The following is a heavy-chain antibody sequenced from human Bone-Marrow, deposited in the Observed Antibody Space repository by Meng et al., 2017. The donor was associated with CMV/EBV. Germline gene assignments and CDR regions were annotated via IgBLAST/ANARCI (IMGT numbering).Heavy chain of an antibody. CDR2: IKSKTDGGTT. CDR1: GFTFSNAW. J-gene: IGHJ6*02. Sequence: GGSLRLSCAASGFTFSNAWMSWVRQAPGKGLEWVGRIKSKTDGGTTDYAAPVKGRFTISRDDSKNTLYLQMNSLKTEDTAVYYCTTYYDFWSDPNYYYGMDVWGQGTTVTVSS. CDR3: TTYYDFWSDPNYYYGMDV. V-gene: IGHV3-15*01. D-gene: IGHD3-3*01.